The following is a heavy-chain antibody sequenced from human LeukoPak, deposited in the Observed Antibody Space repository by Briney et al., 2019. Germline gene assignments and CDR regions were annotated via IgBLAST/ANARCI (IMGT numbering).Heavy chain of an antibody. CDR1: GFTFSSYS. J-gene: IGHJ4*02. Sequence: GGSLRLSCAASGFTFSSYSMNWVRQAPGKGLEWGSSISSSSSYIYYADSVKGRFTISRDNAKNSLYLQMNSLIAEDTAVYYCARETSSWLDYWGQGTLVTVSS. CDR3: ARETSSWLDY. CDR2: ISSSSSYI. D-gene: IGHD6-13*01. V-gene: IGHV3-21*01.